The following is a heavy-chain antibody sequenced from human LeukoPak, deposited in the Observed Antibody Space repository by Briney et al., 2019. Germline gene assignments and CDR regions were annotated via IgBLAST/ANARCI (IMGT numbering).Heavy chain of an antibody. D-gene: IGHD4-11*01. Sequence: SETLSLTCAVSGGSISSGGYSWSWIRQPPGKGLEWIGYTYHSGSTYYNPSLKSRVTISVDRSKNQFSLKLSSVAAADTAVYYCARGRGLWVTTYYFDYWGQGTLVTVSS. CDR1: GGSISSGGYS. V-gene: IGHV4-30-2*01. J-gene: IGHJ4*02. CDR3: ARGRGLWVTTYYFDY. CDR2: TYHSGST.